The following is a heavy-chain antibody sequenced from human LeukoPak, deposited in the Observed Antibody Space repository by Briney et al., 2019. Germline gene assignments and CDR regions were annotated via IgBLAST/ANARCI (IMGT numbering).Heavy chain of an antibody. V-gene: IGHV4-4*07. Sequence: SETLSLTCTVSGGSISGYFWTWIRQPAGKGLEWIGRMYSTGSNNYNPSLKSRVTISLDTSKNHFSLNLTSVTAADTAVYYCAREPTSGRDPTSGRPLDYWGQGTLVTVSS. CDR3: AREPTSGRDPTSGRPLDY. CDR1: GGSISGYF. D-gene: IGHD5-12*01. CDR2: MYSTGSN. J-gene: IGHJ4*02.